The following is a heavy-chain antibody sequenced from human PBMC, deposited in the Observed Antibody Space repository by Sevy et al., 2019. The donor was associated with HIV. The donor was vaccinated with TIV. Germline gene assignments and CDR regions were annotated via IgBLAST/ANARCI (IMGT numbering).Heavy chain of an antibody. CDR2: IYYSGST. CDR1: GGSISRYY. D-gene: IGHD3-3*01. J-gene: IGHJ5*02. Sequence: SETLSLTCTVSGGSISRYYWSWIRQPPGKGLEWIGYIYYSGSTNYNPSLKSRVTISVDTSKNQFSLKLSSVTAADTAVYYCARSGFLEWPGSFRGPRNWFDPWGQGTLVTVSS. V-gene: IGHV4-59*13. CDR3: ARSGFLEWPGSFRGPRNWFDP.